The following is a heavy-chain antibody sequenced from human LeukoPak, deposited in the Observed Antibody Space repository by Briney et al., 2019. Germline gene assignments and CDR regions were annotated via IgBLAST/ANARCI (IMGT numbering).Heavy chain of an antibody. CDR1: GGSISSSSYY. Sequence: ETLSLTCTVSGGSISSSSYYWGWIRQPPGKGLEWVSTISGSGGSTYYADSVKGRFTISRDNSKNTLYLQMNSLGAEDAALYYCVEWNSVYWYFDLWGRGTLLTVSS. J-gene: IGHJ2*01. V-gene: IGHV3-23*01. CDR2: ISGSGGST. D-gene: IGHD1-1*01. CDR3: VEWNSVYWYFDL.